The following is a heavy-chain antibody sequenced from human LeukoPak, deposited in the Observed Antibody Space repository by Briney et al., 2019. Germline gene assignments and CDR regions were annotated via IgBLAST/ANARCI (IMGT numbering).Heavy chain of an antibody. CDR3: VPTDSSGLD. D-gene: IGHD3-22*01. Sequence: GGSLRLSCEASGFTFSHYWMHWVRHAPGKGLVWVSRTNTDGSSTSYVDSVKGRFTISRDNANNTMYLQMNSLRAEDTAMYYCVPTDSSGLDWGQGTLVTVSS. V-gene: IGHV3-74*01. J-gene: IGHJ4*02. CDR2: TNTDGSST. CDR1: GFTFSHYW.